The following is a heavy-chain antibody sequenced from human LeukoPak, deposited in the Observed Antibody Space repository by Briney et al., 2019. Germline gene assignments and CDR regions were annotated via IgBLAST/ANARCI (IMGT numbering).Heavy chain of an antibody. CDR1: GGSISTYY. V-gene: IGHV4-59*01. Sequence: SETLSLTCTVSGGSISTYYWSWIRQPPGKGLEWIGYIYYSGSTNYNPSLKSRVTISVDTSKNQFSLKLASVTAADTAVYYCARGTRYSFEKYFDSWGQGSLVTVSS. D-gene: IGHD6-13*01. CDR3: ARGTRYSFEKYFDS. CDR2: IYYSGST. J-gene: IGHJ4*02.